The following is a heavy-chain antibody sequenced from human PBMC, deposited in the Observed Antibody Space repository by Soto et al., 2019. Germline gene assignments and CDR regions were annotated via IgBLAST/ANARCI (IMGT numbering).Heavy chain of an antibody. CDR2: IFYSGGT. D-gene: IGHD3-22*01. V-gene: IGHV4-39*01. J-gene: IGHJ5*02. CDR3: ARQASGYYYGWFDP. CDR1: GGSILDSTYY. Sequence: QLLLKESGPGLVKPSETLSLTCTVSGGSILDSTYYWAWIRQSPGKGLEWIGTIFYSGGTFYTPSLKSRVTMSLDTSNNQFSLKLSSLTAADQAVYYCARQASGYYYGWFDPWGQGTLVTVSS.